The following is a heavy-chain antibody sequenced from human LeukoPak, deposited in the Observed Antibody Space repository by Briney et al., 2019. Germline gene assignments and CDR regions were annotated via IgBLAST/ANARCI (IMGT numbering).Heavy chain of an antibody. V-gene: IGHV3-74*01. Sequence: GGSLRLSCAASGFTFSNYWMHWVRQAPGKGLVWVSRIYTDGSSTNYTDSVKGRFTISRDNAKNTLYLQMNSLRAEDTAVYYCARGASNRFDYWGQGTLVTVSS. J-gene: IGHJ4*02. CDR3: ARGASNRFDY. D-gene: IGHD1-14*01. CDR2: IYTDGSST. CDR1: GFTFSNYW.